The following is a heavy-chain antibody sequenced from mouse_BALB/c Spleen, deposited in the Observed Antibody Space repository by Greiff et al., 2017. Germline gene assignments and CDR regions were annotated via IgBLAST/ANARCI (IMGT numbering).Heavy chain of an antibody. CDR1: GFTFSDYY. D-gene: IGHD1-2*01. Sequence: EVKVVDSGGGLVKPGGSLKLSCAASGFTFSDYYMYWVRQTPEKRLEWVATISDGGSYTYYPDSVKGRFTISRDNAKNNLYLQMSSLKSEDTAMYYCARDRGYGYYFDYWGQGTTLTVSS. J-gene: IGHJ2*01. CDR3: ARDRGYGYYFDY. V-gene: IGHV5-4*02. CDR2: ISDGGSYT.